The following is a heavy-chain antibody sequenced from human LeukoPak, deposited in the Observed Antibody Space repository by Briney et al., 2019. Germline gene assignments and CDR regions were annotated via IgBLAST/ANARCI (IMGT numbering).Heavy chain of an antibody. CDR1: GYTFTSYG. V-gene: IGHV1-18*04. J-gene: IGHJ6*04. CDR3: ARDTDYDILTGYYNVVDFYGMDV. Sequence: ASVKVSCKASGYTFTSYGISWVRQAHGQGLEWMGWISAYNGNTNYAQKLQGRVTMTTDTSTSTAYMELRSLRSDDTAVYYCARDTDYDILTGYYNVVDFYGMDVWGKGTTVTVSS. CDR2: ISAYNGNT. D-gene: IGHD3-9*01.